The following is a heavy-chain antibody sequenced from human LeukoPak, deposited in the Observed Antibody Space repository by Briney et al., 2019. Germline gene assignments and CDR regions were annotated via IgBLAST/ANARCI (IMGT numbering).Heavy chain of an antibody. CDR2: INPNSGGT. J-gene: IGHJ4*02. Sequence: ASVKVSCKASGYTFTGYYMHWVRQAPGQGPEWMGWINPNSGGTNYAQKFQGRVTMTRDTSISTAYMELSRLRSDDTAVYYCAREAVSGWYVHYWGQGTLVTVSS. V-gene: IGHV1-2*02. D-gene: IGHD6-19*01. CDR3: AREAVSGWYVHY. CDR1: GYTFTGYY.